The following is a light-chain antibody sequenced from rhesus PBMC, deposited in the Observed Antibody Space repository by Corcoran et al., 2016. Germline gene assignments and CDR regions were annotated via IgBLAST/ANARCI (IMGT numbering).Light chain of an antibody. J-gene: IGKJ2*01. Sequence: EIVMTQSPATLSLSPGETATLSCRASQSVGSYLAWYQQKPGQAPKLLCHSAYFRATGIPDRCSGSGSRTDFPLTISSLEPEDVRVYHCQQYNDLLYSFGQGTKVEIK. V-gene: IGKV3-40*01. CDR2: SAY. CDR3: QQYNDLLYS. CDR1: QSVGSY.